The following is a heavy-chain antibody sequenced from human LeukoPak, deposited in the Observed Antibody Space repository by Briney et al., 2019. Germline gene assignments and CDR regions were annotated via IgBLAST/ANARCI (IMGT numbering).Heavy chain of an antibody. V-gene: IGHV1-3*03. CDR3: ARASVSVGGDYNFLPFDY. J-gene: IGHJ4*02. D-gene: IGHD4-17*01. CDR2: INPDNGNT. CDR1: GYTFISYA. Sequence: GASVKVSCKASGYTFISYAMHWVRQAPGQRLEWMGWINPDNGNTKYSQEFQGRVTITRDTSASTAYMGLSSLRSEDMAVYYCARASVSVGGDYNFLPFDYWGQGTLVTVSS.